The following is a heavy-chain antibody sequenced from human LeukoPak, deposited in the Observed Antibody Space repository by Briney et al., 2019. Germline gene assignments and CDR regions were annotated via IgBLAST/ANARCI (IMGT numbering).Heavy chain of an antibody. Sequence: SVKVSCKASGGTFSSYAISWVRQAPGQGLEWMGRIIPIFGTANYAQKFQGRVTITTDESTSTAYMELSSLRSEDTAVYYCARNRLGELASADYWGQGTLVTVSS. J-gene: IGHJ4*02. D-gene: IGHD3-16*01. V-gene: IGHV1-69*05. CDR2: IIPIFGTA. CDR1: GGTFSSYA. CDR3: ARNRLGELASADY.